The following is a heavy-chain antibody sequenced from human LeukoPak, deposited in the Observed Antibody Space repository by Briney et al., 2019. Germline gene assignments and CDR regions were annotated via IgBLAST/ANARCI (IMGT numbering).Heavy chain of an antibody. J-gene: IGHJ4*02. CDR3: AGTYGSGSYHLDS. Sequence: GGSLRLSCTALEFSFWKYSMSWVRQAPGKGLEWVSYISTSTTTIYYANSVRGRFTISRDNVKNSLYLQMDSLRAEDSAVYYCAGTYGSGSYHLDSWGQGTLVTVSS. CDR1: EFSFWKYS. CDR2: ISTSTTTI. D-gene: IGHD3-10*01. V-gene: IGHV3-48*01.